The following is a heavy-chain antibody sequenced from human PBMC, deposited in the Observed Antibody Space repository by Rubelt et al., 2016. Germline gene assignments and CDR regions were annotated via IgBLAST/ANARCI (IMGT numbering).Heavy chain of an antibody. CDR3: ARHSNEYRFGKDV. Sequence: QVQLQQWGAGLLKPSETLSLPCAVYGGSFSGYYWSWIRQPPATGLEWIGEIYYSGGTSYHPSLKSRVSLSVEPAKNQVSHKVNSVTAADTAVYYCARHSNEYRFGKDVWGQGTTVTVSS. V-gene: IGHV4-34*01. D-gene: IGHD6-13*01. CDR1: GGSFSGYY. CDR2: IYYSGGT. J-gene: IGHJ6*02.